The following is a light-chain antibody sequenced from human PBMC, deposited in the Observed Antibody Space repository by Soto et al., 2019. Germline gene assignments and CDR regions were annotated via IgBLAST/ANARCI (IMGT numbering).Light chain of an antibody. CDR1: SGSIASNY. Sequence: NFMLIQPHSVSESPGKTVTISCTGSSGSIASNYVQWYQQRPGSAPTTVIYADDQRPSGVPDRFSGSIDSSSNSASLTISGLRTEDEADYYCQSYDSSNVVFGGGTKLTVL. J-gene: IGLJ2*01. CDR2: ADD. V-gene: IGLV6-57*02. CDR3: QSYDSSNVV.